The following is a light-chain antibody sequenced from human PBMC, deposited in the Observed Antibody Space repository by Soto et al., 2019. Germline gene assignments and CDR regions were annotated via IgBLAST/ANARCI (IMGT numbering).Light chain of an antibody. V-gene: IGKV3-15*01. Sequence: EIVMTQSPATLSVSPGERATLSCGASQSVSNNLAWYQQKPGQAPRLLIYAASTRATRIPARFSGSGSGTEFTLTISSLQSEDFAVYYCQQYNNWPQTFGQGTKVEIK. CDR2: AAS. J-gene: IGKJ1*01. CDR1: QSVSNN. CDR3: QQYNNWPQT.